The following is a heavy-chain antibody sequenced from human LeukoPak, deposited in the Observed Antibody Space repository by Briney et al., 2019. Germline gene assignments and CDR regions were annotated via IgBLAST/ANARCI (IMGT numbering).Heavy chain of an antibody. Sequence: GGSLRLSCAASGFTFSTYWMSWVRQAPGKGLYWVANINRDGSEEYYGDSVKGRFTISRDNAENSLFLQMNSLGVDDTAVYYCAKWGPHCTSSYCPALENRGQGALVTVSS. V-gene: IGHV3-7*01. CDR1: GFTFSTYW. J-gene: IGHJ4*02. CDR2: INRDGSEE. CDR3: AKWGPHCTSSYCPALEN. D-gene: IGHD5-12*01.